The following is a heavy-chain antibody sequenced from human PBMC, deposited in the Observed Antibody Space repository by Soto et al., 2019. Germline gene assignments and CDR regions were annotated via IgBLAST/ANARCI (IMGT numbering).Heavy chain of an antibody. CDR3: ARLAGGNYDSSGYYNWFDP. CDR2: IYYSGST. V-gene: IGHV4-31*03. Sequence: SETLSLTCTVSGGSISSGGYYWSWIRQHPGKGLEWIGYIYYSGSTYYNPSLKSRVTISVDTSKNQFSLKLSSVTAADTAVYYCARLAGGNYDSSGYYNWFDPWGQGTLVTVSS. D-gene: IGHD3-22*01. J-gene: IGHJ5*02. CDR1: GGSISSGGYY.